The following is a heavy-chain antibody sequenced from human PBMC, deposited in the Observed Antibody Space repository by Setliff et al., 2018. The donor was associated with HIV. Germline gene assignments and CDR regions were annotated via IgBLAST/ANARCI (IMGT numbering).Heavy chain of an antibody. CDR3: AKPRLYNSALEN. Sequence: GGSLRLSCAAFGFTVSGSYMSWVRQAPGKGLEWVSTIYSDGSTYHADSVKGRFTLSRDNSKNTLYLQMNSLTPEDTAVYYCAKPRLYNSALENWGQGTLVTVSS. D-gene: IGHD1-1*01. CDR2: IYSDGST. V-gene: IGHV3-66*02. CDR1: GFTVSGSY. J-gene: IGHJ4*02.